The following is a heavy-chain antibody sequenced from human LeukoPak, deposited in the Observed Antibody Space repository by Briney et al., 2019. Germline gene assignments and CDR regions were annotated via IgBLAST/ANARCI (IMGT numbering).Heavy chain of an antibody. CDR2: ISGSRSTI. CDR1: GFTFSDYY. Sequence: KSGGSLRLSCSASGFTFSDYYMSWIRQAPGKGLEWVSYISGSRSTIYYADSVKGRFTISRDNAKNSLYLQMNSLRAEDTAVYYCARVHSWEAFDIWGQGTVVTVSS. CDR3: ARVHSWEAFDI. D-gene: IGHD6-13*01. J-gene: IGHJ3*02. V-gene: IGHV3-11*01.